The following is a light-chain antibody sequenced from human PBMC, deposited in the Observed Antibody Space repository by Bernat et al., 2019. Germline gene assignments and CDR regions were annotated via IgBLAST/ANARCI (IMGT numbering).Light chain of an antibody. CDR3: QQSYSTPLT. CDR2: GSS. V-gene: IGKV1-39*01. J-gene: IGKJ4*01. CDR1: RSISSY. Sequence: DIQMTQSPSSLSASVGDTVTITCRAGRSISSYLNWYQQKPGKAPKLLNYGSSTLEAGAPSRFSASGSGTAFTLTISSLHPEDFATYYCQQSYSTPLTFGGGTTVELK.